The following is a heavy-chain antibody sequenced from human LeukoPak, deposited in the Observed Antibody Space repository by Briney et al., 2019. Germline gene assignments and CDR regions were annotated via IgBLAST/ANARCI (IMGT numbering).Heavy chain of an antibody. Sequence: GGSLKLSCAASGFTFSGSAMHWVRQASGKGLEWVGRIRSKANSYATAYAASVKGRFTISRDDSKNTAYLQMNSRKTEDTAVYYCRYYDSSASHDAFDIWGQGTMVTVSS. CDR3: RYYDSSASHDAFDI. D-gene: IGHD3-22*01. J-gene: IGHJ3*02. V-gene: IGHV3-73*01. CDR2: IRSKANSYAT. CDR1: GFTFSGSA.